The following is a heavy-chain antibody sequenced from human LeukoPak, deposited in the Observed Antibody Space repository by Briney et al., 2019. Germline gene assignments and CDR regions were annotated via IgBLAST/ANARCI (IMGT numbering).Heavy chain of an antibody. J-gene: IGHJ5*02. CDR2: IYYSGTT. CDR3: ARGGSYVWGSYRLKSWFDP. D-gene: IGHD3-16*02. Sequence: SETLSLTCTVSGGSISKSTYYWGWIRQPSGKGLEWIGSIYYSGTTNYNPSLKSRVTISVDTSKNQFSLKLSSVTAADTAVYYCARGGSYVWGSYRLKSWFDPWGQGTLVTVSS. CDR1: GGSISKSTYY. V-gene: IGHV4-39*07.